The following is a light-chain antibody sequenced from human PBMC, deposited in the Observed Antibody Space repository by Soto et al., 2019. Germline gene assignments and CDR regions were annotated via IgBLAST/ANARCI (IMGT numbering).Light chain of an antibody. CDR2: WAS. V-gene: IGKV4-1*01. CDR1: QRVFYNSNNQNF. CDR3: QQYYNTPPLT. Sequence: DIVMTQSPDFLAVSLGERATINCTSSQRVFYNSNNQNFLGWYQQKPGHPPKLLIYWASTRVFGVPERFSGIGSGTDFTHTISSLQPEDVAVYSYQQYYNTPPLTVGGGTRVEIK. J-gene: IGKJ4*01.